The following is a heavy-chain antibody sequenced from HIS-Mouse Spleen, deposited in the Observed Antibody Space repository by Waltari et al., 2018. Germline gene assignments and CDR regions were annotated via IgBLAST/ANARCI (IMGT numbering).Heavy chain of an antibody. D-gene: IGHD6-13*01. CDR3: AREIPYSSSWYDWYFDL. V-gene: IGHV4-39*07. CDR2: IYYSGST. J-gene: IGHJ2*01. Sequence: QLQLQESGPGLVKPSETLSLTGTVPGGSISSSSYYWGWIRQPPGKGLEWIGSIYYSGSTYYNPSLKSRVTISVDTSKNLFSLKLSSVTAADTAVYYCAREIPYSSSWYDWYFDLWGRGTLVTVSS. CDR1: GGSISSSSYY.